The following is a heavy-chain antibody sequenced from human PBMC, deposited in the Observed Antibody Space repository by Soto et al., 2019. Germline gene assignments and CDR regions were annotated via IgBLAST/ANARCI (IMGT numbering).Heavy chain of an antibody. Sequence: EVQLLEAGGGLVHPGGSLRLSCAASGFNFRNYGMSWVRQAPGKGLEWLSAIVGIGDTAYYADSVRGRFTISRDNSKNTLYLQLNELGAEDTAIYYFAKDYDYGDSLPFDCWGQGTLVTVSS. CDR3: AKDYDYGDSLPFDC. D-gene: IGHD4-17*01. J-gene: IGHJ4*02. CDR1: GFNFRNYG. V-gene: IGHV3-23*01. CDR2: IVGIGDTA.